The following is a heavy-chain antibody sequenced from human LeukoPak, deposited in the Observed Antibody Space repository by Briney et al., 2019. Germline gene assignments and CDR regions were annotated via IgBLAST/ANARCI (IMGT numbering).Heavy chain of an antibody. V-gene: IGHV3-23*01. J-gene: IGHJ4*02. Sequence: PGGSLRLSCAASGFTFSTYAMSWVRQAPGKGLEWVSTIGSSGSSTYYADSVKGRFTISRDNSKNSLYLQMNSLRAEDTAVYYCTKLYSFIVATTNFDYWGQGTLVTVSS. D-gene: IGHD5-12*01. CDR1: GFTFSTYA. CDR3: TKLYSFIVATTNFDY. CDR2: IGSSGSST.